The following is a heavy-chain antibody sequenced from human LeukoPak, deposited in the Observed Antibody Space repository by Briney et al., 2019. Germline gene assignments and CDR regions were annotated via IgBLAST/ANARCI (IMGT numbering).Heavy chain of an antibody. CDR1: GFTFSNTA. CDR2: MSAYNGRT. CDR3: AQELSDIFVVRTDS. J-gene: IGHJ4*02. D-gene: IGHD3-9*01. V-gene: IGHV3-23*01. Sequence: GGSLRLSCAASGFTFSNTAMSWVRQTPGKGLEWVATMSAYNGRTHYADSVRGRFTVSRDNSKNTLSLQMNSLREDDTAVYYCAQELSDIFVVRTDSWGQGTLVTVSS.